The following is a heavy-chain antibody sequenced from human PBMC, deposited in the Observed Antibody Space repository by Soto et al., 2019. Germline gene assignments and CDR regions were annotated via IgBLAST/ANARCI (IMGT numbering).Heavy chain of an antibody. CDR1: GLTFNTYA. J-gene: IGHJ1*01. CDR2: ISNDGSNK. D-gene: IGHD2-2*01. CDR3: ASGRGYCSESSCSYFDYFQH. Sequence: QVQLVESGGGVGQPGTSLRLSCAASGLTFNTYAMNWIRLAPGKGLEWVAVISNDGSNKYYADSVKGRFTISRDNSKNTVYLPMNSLRGEDTGVYYCASGRGYCSESSCSYFDYFQHWGQGAWSSSPQ. V-gene: IGHV3-30*03.